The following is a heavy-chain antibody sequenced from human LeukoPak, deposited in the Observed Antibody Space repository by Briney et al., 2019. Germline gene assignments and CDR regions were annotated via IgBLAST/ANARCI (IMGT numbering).Heavy chain of an antibody. Sequence: PGGSLRLSCVVSGITLSNYGMSWVRQTPGKGLEWVAGISGGGGGTNYADSVRGRFTISRDNSKNTLNLQMNSLRAEDTAVYFRAKRGVVIRVFLVGFHKEAYYFDSWGQGARVTVSS. J-gene: IGHJ4*02. CDR1: GITLSNYG. CDR2: ISGGGGGT. V-gene: IGHV3-23*01. CDR3: AKRGVVIRVFLVGFHKEAYYFDS. D-gene: IGHD3-10*01.